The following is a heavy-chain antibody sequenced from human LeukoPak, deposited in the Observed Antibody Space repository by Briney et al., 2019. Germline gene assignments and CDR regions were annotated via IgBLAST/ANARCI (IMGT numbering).Heavy chain of an antibody. V-gene: IGHV1-69*01. D-gene: IGHD2-15*01. CDR3: SRPRYCSGGDCHNNLDY. J-gene: IGHJ4*02. Sequence: SVKVSCKASGDTFSNYAISWVRQAPGQGLEWMGGIVLILGTPNYAQKFQGRVTITADESTSTAYMELRSLTSEDTAVYFCSRPRYCSGGDCHNNLDYWGQGTLVTVSS. CDR2: IVLILGTP. CDR1: GDTFSNYA.